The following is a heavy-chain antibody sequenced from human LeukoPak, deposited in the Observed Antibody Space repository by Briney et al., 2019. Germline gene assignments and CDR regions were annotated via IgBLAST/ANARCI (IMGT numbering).Heavy chain of an antibody. CDR3: ASTQAYYDGSGTQGYFDY. Sequence: SQTLSLTCTVSGGSISSGDYYWSWIRQPPGKGLEWIGYIYYSGSTYYNPSLKSRVTMSVDTSKNQFSLKLSSVTAAVTAVYYCASTQAYYDGSGTQGYFDYWGQGTLVTVSS. V-gene: IGHV4-30-4*01. CDR1: GGSISSGDYY. D-gene: IGHD3-10*01. CDR2: IYYSGST. J-gene: IGHJ4*02.